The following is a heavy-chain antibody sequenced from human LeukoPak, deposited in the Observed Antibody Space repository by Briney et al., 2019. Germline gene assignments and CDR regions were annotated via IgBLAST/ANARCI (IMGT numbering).Heavy chain of an antibody. D-gene: IGHD6-6*01. V-gene: IGHV3-53*01. J-gene: IGHJ4*02. CDR2: IYTDDAT. Sequence: GGSLRLSCAASGFTFSPNYMNWVRQAPGKGLEWVSVIYTDDATYYADSVKGRFTISRDHSKNTLYLQMNSLRDEDTAVYYCAIGSSSSAPDYWGQGTLVTVSS. CDR3: AIGSSSSAPDY. CDR1: GFTFSPNY.